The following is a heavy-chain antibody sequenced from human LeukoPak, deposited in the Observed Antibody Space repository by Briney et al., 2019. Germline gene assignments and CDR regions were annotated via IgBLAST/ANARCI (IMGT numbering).Heavy chain of an antibody. J-gene: IGHJ3*02. CDR2: ISYDGSYK. CDR1: GFPFSSYA. V-gene: IGHV3-30*04. Sequence: GRSLRLSCAASGFPFSSYAMHWVRQAPGKGLEWMAVISYDGSYKYYADSVKGRFTISRDNSKNTLYLQMNSLRAEDTAVYYCAREKGFGEEIDAFDIWGQGTMVTVSS. D-gene: IGHD3-10*01. CDR3: AREKGFGEEIDAFDI.